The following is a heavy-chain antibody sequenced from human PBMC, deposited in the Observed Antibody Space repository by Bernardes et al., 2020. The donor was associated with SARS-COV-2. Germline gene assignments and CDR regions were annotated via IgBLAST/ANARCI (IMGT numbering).Heavy chain of an antibody. CDR3: ARIHANYYDSSGHEAAFDY. CDR2: IDWDDDK. V-gene: IGHV2-70*01. J-gene: IGHJ4*02. D-gene: IGHD3-22*01. Sequence: SGPTLVKPTQTLTLTCTFSGFSLSTSGMCVSWIRQPPGKALEWLALIDWDDDKYYSTSLKTRLTISKDTSKNQVVLTMTNMDPVDTATYYCARIHANYYDSSGHEAAFDYWGQGTLVTVSS. CDR1: GFSLSTSGMC.